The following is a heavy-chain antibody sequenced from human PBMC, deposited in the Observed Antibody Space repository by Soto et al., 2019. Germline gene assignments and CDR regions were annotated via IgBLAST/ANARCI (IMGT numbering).Heavy chain of an antibody. V-gene: IGHV1-69*08. CDR2: INPILGIA. J-gene: IGHJ6*02. D-gene: IGHD3-22*01. CDR1: GGTFSSYT. CDR3: ARDAYYYDSSGPRLYYGMDV. Sequence: QVQLVQSGAEVKKPGSSVKVSCKASGGTFSSYTISWVRQAPGQGLEWMGRINPILGIANYAQKFQGRVTITADKSTSTAYMELSSLRSEDTAVYYCARDAYYYDSSGPRLYYGMDVWGQGTTVTVSS.